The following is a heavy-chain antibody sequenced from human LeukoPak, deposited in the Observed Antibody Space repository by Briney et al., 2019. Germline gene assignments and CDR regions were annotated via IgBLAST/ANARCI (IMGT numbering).Heavy chain of an antibody. J-gene: IGHJ4*02. D-gene: IGHD2-15*01. CDR1: GFTFSSYP. CDR3: AKGEGYCGGGTCYRYFDS. Sequence: PGGSLRLSCAASGFTFSSYPMSWVRQAPGKGLEWVSIISTDSTYTFYAHSVKGRFTISRDNSKDTLYLQMSSLRVEDTAVYFCAKGEGYCGGGTCYRYFDSWGQGTWSPSPQ. CDR2: ISTDSTYT. V-gene: IGHV3-23*01.